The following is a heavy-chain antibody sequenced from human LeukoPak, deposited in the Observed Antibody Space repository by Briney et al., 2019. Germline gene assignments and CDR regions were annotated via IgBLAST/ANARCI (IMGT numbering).Heavy chain of an antibody. V-gene: IGHV3-21*01. CDR1: GFTFSSYS. J-gene: IGHJ4*02. CDR3: ATGETLDPFDY. CDR2: ISSSSSYI. Sequence: GGSLRPSCAASGFTFSSYSMNWVRQAPGKGLEWVSSISSSSSYIYYADSVKGRFTISRGNAKNSLYLQMNSLRAEDTAVYYCATGETLDPFDYWGQGTLVTVSS. D-gene: IGHD3-3*02.